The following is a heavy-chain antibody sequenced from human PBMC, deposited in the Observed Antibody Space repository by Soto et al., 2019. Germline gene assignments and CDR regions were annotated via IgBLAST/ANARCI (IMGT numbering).Heavy chain of an antibody. D-gene: IGHD6-19*01. CDR2: ISTSDHTT. V-gene: IGHV3-23*01. CDR3: ARSPSAVGGTPYYFNY. CDR1: GFTFSRYA. J-gene: IGHJ4*02. Sequence: PGGSLRLSCAASGFTFSRYAMSWVRQAPGKGLEWVSSISTSDHTTYYADSVKGRFTISTDNSKNTLYVQMNGLRVEDTAVYYCARSPSAVGGTPYYFNYWGEGALVTVS.